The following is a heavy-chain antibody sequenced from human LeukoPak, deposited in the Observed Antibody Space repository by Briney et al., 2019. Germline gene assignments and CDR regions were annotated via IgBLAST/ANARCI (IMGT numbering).Heavy chain of an antibody. CDR1: GFTFSSYG. J-gene: IGHJ4*02. Sequence: GGSLRLSCAASGFTFSSYGMHWVRQAPGKGLEWVAFIRYDGGNKYYADSVKGRFTISRDNSKNTLYLQMNSLRAEDTAVYYCATLKLISVGRHFDYWGQGTLVTVSS. V-gene: IGHV3-30*02. CDR2: IRYDGGNK. CDR3: ATLKLISVGRHFDY. D-gene: IGHD1-26*01.